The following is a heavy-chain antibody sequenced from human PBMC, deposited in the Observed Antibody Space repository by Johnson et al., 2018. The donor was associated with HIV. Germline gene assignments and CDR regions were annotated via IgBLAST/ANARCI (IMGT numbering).Heavy chain of an antibody. CDR3: ASRQYFSSFDI. V-gene: IGHV3-33*01. CDR2: IWYDGNNK. D-gene: IGHD3-3*01. CDR1: GFTFSSYG. Sequence: HVQLVESGGGVVQPGGSLRLSCAASGFTFSSYGMHWVRQAPGKGLEWVAVIWYDGNNKYYADSVKGRFTISRDNSKNTLYLQMNNLRAEDTAVYYCASRQYFSSFDIWGQGTMVTVSS. J-gene: IGHJ3*02.